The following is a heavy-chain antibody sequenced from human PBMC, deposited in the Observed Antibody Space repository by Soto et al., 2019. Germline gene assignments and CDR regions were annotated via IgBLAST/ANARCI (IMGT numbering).Heavy chain of an antibody. CDR1: GFTFSSYS. CDR2: ISSSSSYI. J-gene: IGHJ4*02. D-gene: IGHD3-22*01. CDR3: ASAGYYVDTSGWYS. V-gene: IGHV3-21*01. Sequence: EVQLVESGGGLVKPGGSLRLSCAASGFTFSSYSMNWVRQARGKGLEWVSSISSSSSYIYYADSVKGRFTISRDNAKHPLYLQMNSLRAEDTAVYYCASAGYYVDTSGWYSWGQGTLVTVSS.